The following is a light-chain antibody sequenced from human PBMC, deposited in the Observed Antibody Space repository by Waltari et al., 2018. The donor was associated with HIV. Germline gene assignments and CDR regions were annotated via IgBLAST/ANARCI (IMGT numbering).Light chain of an antibody. J-gene: IGKJ1*01. Sequence: EIQVSQYSSYLEASVGENVTSTCRASQSISTYLNWFQKKSGKDPALLMSGAYDLRNGVPSMFSGSGSRTDFTLTISNLQPESFATYYSLHTYSPPWTFGQGTNVDLK. V-gene: IGKV1-39*01. CDR1: QSISTY. CDR2: GAY. CDR3: LHTYSPPWT.